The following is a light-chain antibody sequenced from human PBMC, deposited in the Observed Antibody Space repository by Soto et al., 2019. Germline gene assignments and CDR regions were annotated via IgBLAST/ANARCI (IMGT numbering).Light chain of an antibody. CDR1: SGSVSASYY. Sequence: QTVVTQEPSFSVSPGGTVTLTCGLSSGSVSASYYPSWYQQTPGQAPRTLIYTTNTRSSGVPDRFSGSILGNKAALTITGAQADDESDYYCATWDDDLYTPIIGGGTKLTVL. V-gene: IGLV8-61*01. CDR2: TTN. J-gene: IGLJ2*01. CDR3: ATWDDDLYTPI.